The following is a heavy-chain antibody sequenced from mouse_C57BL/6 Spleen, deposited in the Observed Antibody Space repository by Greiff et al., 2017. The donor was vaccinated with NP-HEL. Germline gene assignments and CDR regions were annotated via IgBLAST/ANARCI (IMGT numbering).Heavy chain of an antibody. D-gene: IGHD1-1*01. V-gene: IGHV1-80*01. J-gene: IGHJ1*03. CDR3: AKHYYGISYGYFDV. Sequence: VQLQQSGAELVKPGASVKISCKASGYAFSSYWMNWVKQRPGKGLEWIGQIYPGDGDTNYNGKLKGKATLTADKSSSTAYMQLSSLTSEDSAVYFCAKHYYGISYGYFDVWGTGTTVTVSS. CDR1: GYAFSSYW. CDR2: IYPGDGDT.